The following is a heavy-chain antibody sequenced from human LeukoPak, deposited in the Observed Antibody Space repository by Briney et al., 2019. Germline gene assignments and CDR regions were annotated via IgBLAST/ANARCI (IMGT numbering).Heavy chain of an antibody. Sequence: SETLSLTCAVYGGSFSGYYWSWIRQPPGKGLEWIGEINHSGSTNYNPSLKSRVTISVDTYKKQFSLKLSSVTAADTAVYYCARGPGYCSSTSCYAPIDYWGQGTLVTVSS. J-gene: IGHJ4*02. CDR1: GGSFSGYY. CDR3: ARGPGYCSSTSCYAPIDY. V-gene: IGHV4-34*01. D-gene: IGHD2-2*01. CDR2: INHSGST.